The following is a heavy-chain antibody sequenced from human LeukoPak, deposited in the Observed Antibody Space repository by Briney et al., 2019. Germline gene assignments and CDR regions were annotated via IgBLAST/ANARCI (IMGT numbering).Heavy chain of an antibody. CDR2: IRDSGETT. Sequence: GGSLRLSCAASGFTFSSYWTHWVRQAPGKGLEWVAGIRDSGETTYYADSVKGRFTISRENSKKTLYLLMHSLRVEDTAVYYCARTPLPIAVSAAYNWFDPWGQGAQVTVSS. V-gene: IGHV3-23*01. CDR1: GFTFSSYW. D-gene: IGHD6-19*01. CDR3: ARTPLPIAVSAAYNWFDP. J-gene: IGHJ5*02.